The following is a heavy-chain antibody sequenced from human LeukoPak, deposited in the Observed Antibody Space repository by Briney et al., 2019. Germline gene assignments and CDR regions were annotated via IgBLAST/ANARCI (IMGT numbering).Heavy chain of an antibody. Sequence: PGGSLRLSCAASGFTVSDNYMTWVRQAPGKGLERVSLISNGGNTYYEDSVKGRFTISRDIPQNMLYLQMNSLRAEDTAVYYCARGGALDIWGQGTMVIVS. CDR2: ISNGGNT. V-gene: IGHV3-53*01. J-gene: IGHJ3*02. CDR1: GFTVSDNY. CDR3: ARGGALDI. D-gene: IGHD4/OR15-4a*01.